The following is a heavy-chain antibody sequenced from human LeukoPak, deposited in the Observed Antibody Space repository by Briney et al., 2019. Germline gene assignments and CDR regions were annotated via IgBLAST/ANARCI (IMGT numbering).Heavy chain of an antibody. CDR2: IYYSGST. V-gene: IGHV4-59*08. CDR1: GGSISNYY. CDR3: TRQEAATATSFYGMDV. D-gene: IGHD2-21*02. Sequence: SETLSLTCTVSGGSISNYYWSWIRQPPGKGLEWIGYIYYSGSTDYNPSLKSRVTISADTSKNQLSLKLSSVTAADTAVYYCTRQEAATATSFYGMDVWGLGTTVTVSS. J-gene: IGHJ6*02.